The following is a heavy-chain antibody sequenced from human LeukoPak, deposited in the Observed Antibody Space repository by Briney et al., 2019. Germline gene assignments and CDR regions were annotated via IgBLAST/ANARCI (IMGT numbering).Heavy chain of an antibody. CDR3: ARDRALQTSYYDFWSGYLSYYYYYYMDV. V-gene: IGHV4-39*07. J-gene: IGHJ6*03. D-gene: IGHD3-3*01. CDR2: IYYSGST. CDR1: GGSINSSSYY. Sequence: SETLSLTCTVSGGSINSSSYYWGWIRQPPGKGLEWIGSIYYSGSTYYNPSLKSRVTISVDTSKNQFSLKLSSVTAADTAVYYCARDRALQTSYYDFWSGYLSYYYYYYMDVWGKGTTVTVSS.